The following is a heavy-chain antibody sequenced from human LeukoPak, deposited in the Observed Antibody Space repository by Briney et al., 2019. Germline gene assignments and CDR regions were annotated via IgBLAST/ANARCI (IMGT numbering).Heavy chain of an antibody. Sequence: GRSLRLSCAASGFTFSSYGMHWVRQAPGKGLEWVAVISYDGSNKYYADSVKGRFTISRDNSKNTLYLQMNSLRAEDTAVYYCVGSSWSDYWGQGTLVTVSS. CDR3: VGSSWSDY. J-gene: IGHJ4*02. V-gene: IGHV3-30*03. CDR1: GFTFSSYG. CDR2: ISYDGSNK. D-gene: IGHD6-13*01.